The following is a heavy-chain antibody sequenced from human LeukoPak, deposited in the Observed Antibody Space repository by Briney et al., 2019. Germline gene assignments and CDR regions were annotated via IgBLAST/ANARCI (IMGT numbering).Heavy chain of an antibody. CDR3: ARVGSSGNWFDP. J-gene: IGHJ5*02. Sequence: GGSLRLSCAASGFTFSTYWMSWVRQAPGKGLEWVSYISSSGSTIYYADSVKGRFTISRDNAKNSLYLQMNSLRAEDTAVYYCARVGSSGNWFDPWGQGTLVTVSS. D-gene: IGHD1-26*01. CDR2: ISSSGSTI. CDR1: GFTFSTYW. V-gene: IGHV3-48*04.